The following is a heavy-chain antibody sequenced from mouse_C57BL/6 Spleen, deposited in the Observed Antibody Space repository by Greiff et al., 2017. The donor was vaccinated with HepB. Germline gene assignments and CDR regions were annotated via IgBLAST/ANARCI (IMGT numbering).Heavy chain of an antibody. V-gene: IGHV1-52*01. CDR3: ARFHYYGSSPYLDY. CDR1: GYTFTSYW. D-gene: IGHD1-1*01. J-gene: IGHJ2*01. Sequence: VQLQQSGAELVRPGSSVKLSCKASGYTFTSYWMHWVKQRPIQGLEWIGNIDPSDSETHYNQKFKDKATLTVDKSSSTAYMQLSSLTSEDSAVYYCARFHYYGSSPYLDYWGQGTTLTVSS. CDR2: IDPSDSET.